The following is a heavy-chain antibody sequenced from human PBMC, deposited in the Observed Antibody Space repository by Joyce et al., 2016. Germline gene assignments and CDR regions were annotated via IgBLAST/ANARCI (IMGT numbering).Heavy chain of an antibody. J-gene: IGHJ5*02. CDR2: IYYSGDT. CDR1: GGSISSNSYL. V-gene: IGHV4-39*01. Sequence: QLQLQESGPGLVKPSETLSLTCAVSGGSISSNSYLWGWIRLPPGRGLEWIGSIYYSGDTYYNPSLKSRVTISVDTSNNQFSLKLSSVTAADTAVYYCVRQVAAAGSFNWFDPWGQGTLVTVSS. D-gene: IGHD6-13*01. CDR3: VRQVAAAGSFNWFDP.